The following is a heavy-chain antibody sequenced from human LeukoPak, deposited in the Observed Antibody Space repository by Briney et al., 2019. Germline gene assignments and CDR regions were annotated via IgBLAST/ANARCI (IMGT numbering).Heavy chain of an antibody. V-gene: IGHV1-46*01. CDR1: GYAFTRYY. CDR2: INPSGGGT. CDR3: ASASGYYAPPDY. Sequence: ASVKVSCKASGYAFTRYYIHWVQQAPGQGLEWMGIINPSGGGTSNAQKFQGRVTMTRDTSTSTVYMEVSSLTSEDTAVYYCASASGYYAPPDYWGQGTLVTVSS. D-gene: IGHD3-22*01. J-gene: IGHJ4*02.